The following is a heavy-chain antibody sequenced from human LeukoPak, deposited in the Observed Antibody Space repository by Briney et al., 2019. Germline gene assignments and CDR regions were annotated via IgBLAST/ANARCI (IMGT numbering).Heavy chain of an antibody. CDR2: TYYRSKWYT. V-gene: IGHV6-1*01. CDR3: ARLGSGSNY. Sequence: SQTLSLTCAISGDSVSSNSVTWNWIRQSPSRGLEWLGRTYYRSKWYTEYAVSVKSRITINPDTSKNQFSLQLSSVNPEDTAVYYCARLGSGSNYWGQGTLVTVSS. J-gene: IGHJ4*02. CDR1: GDSVSSNSVT. D-gene: IGHD3-10*01.